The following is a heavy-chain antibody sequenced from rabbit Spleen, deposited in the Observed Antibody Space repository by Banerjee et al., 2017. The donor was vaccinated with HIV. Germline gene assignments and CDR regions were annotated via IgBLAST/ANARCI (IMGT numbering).Heavy chain of an antibody. CDR3: ARDLVGVIGWNFYL. Sequence: QSLEESGGDLVKPGASLTLTCTASGFSFSSGYYMCWVRQAPGKGLEWIACIATSNSATTYANWAKGRFTISKTSSTTVTLRMTSLTAADRAAYFCARDLVGVIGWNFYLWGPGTLVTVS. CDR2: IATSNSAT. D-gene: IGHD1-1*01. CDR1: GFSFSSGYY. J-gene: IGHJ6*01. V-gene: IGHV1S40*01.